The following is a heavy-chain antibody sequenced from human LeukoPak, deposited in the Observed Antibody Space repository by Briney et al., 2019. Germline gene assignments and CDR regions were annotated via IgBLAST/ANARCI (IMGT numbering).Heavy chain of an antibody. CDR3: VTSTGQQFIPYDY. D-gene: IGHD6-13*01. CDR1: GFNVSSNY. Sequence: PGGSLRLSCAASGFNVSSNYMTWIRQAPGKGLKWVSLIYGADAAYYAESVRGRFMISRDNLKNTLFLQMNSLRVEDTAVYYCVTSTGQQFIPYDYWGQGTHVTVSS. J-gene: IGHJ4*02. V-gene: IGHV3-66*02. CDR2: IYGADAA.